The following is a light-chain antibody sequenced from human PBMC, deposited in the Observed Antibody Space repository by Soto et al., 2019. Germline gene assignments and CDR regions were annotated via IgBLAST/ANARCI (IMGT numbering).Light chain of an antibody. V-gene: IGKV3-15*01. J-gene: IGKJ5*01. CDR3: QQYDQWPIT. Sequence: EIVLTQSPVTLSLSPGARATLSCRASQRVSNNYLAWYQQKPGQAPRLLIYGASNRATGIPDRFSGSGSGTEFSFTVTSLQSEDFAVYYCQQYDQWPITFGQGARLEIK. CDR1: QRVSNN. CDR2: GAS.